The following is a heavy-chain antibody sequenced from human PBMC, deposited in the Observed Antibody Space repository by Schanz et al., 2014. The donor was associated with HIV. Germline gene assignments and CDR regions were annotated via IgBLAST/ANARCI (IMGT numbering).Heavy chain of an antibody. D-gene: IGHD1-26*01. Sequence: QVQLVQSGADVKKPGASVMLSCQTAGYTSTNYYLHWVRQAPGQGLEWMGIIHPGGGITRYAQKFHGRVTMTRDTSTSTVNMELRGLTSEDTAFFYYATQRAGGTGYYPLDHWGQGALVTVSS. J-gene: IGHJ4*02. CDR1: GYTSTNYY. CDR3: ATQRAGGTGYYPLDH. V-gene: IGHV1-46*01. CDR2: IHPGGGIT.